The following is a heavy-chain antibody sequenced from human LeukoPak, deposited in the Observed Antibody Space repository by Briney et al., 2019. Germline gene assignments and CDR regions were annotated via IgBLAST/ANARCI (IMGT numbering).Heavy chain of an antibody. CDR1: GGSISSRSYY. V-gene: IGHV4-39*01. CDR2: IYYSGST. CDR3: AKNASTVVTPGGWFDP. J-gene: IGHJ5*02. Sequence: PSETLSLTCTVSGGSISSRSYYWGWLRQPPGKGLEWIGSIYYSGSTYYNPSLKSRVTISVDTSKNQFSLRLSSVTAADTAVYYCAKNASTVVTPGGWFDPWGQGTLVTVSS. D-gene: IGHD4-23*01.